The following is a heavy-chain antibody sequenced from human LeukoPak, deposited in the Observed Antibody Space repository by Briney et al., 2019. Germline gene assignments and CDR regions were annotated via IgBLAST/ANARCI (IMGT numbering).Heavy chain of an antibody. CDR2: IIPIFGTA. V-gene: IGHV1-69*13. CDR3: ARESRDGYNYFDY. Sequence: ASVKVSCKASGGTFSSYTISWVRQAPGQGLEWMGGIIPIFGTANYAQKFQGRVTITADESTSTAYMELSSLRSEDTAVYYCARESRDGYNYFDYWGQGTLVTVSS. J-gene: IGHJ4*02. D-gene: IGHD5-24*01. CDR1: GGTFSSYT.